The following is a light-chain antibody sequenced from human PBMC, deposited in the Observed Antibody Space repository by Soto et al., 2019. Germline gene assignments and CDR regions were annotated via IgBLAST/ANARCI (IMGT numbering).Light chain of an antibody. J-gene: IGLJ1*01. CDR3: CSYTTTDIYV. Sequence: QSALTQPASVSGSPGQSIVISCTGTSSDVGAYNYVSWYQQYPGKVPKLMIYDDNNRPSGVSNRFSGSKSGNTASLTISGLQAEDEADYYCCSYTTTDIYVFGTGTKLTVL. CDR2: DDN. CDR1: SSDVGAYNY. V-gene: IGLV2-14*03.